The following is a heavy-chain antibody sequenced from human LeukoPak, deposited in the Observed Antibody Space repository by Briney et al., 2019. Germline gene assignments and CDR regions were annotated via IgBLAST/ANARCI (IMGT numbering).Heavy chain of an antibody. CDR2: IIPIFGTA. V-gene: IGHV1-69*01. D-gene: IGHD3-3*01. Sequence: GSSVKVSCKASAGTFSSYAISWVRQAPGQGLEWMGGIIPIFGTANYAQKFQGRVTITADESTSTAYMELSSLRSEDTAVYYCARDSRLGYDFWSGYSDYWGQGTLVTVSS. J-gene: IGHJ4*02. CDR3: ARDSRLGYDFWSGYSDY. CDR1: AGTFSSYA.